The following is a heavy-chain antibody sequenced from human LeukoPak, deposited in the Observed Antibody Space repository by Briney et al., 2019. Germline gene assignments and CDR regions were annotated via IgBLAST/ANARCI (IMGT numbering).Heavy chain of an antibody. CDR1: GFTFSDYY. D-gene: IGHD6-13*01. J-gene: IGHJ3*02. CDR3: ARDKYSSSFDAFDI. CDR2: ISSSGSTI. Sequence: PGGSLRLSCAASGFTFSDYYMSWIRQAPGKGLEWVSYISSSGSTIYYADSVKGRFTISRDNAKDSLYLQMNSLRAEDTAVYYCARDKYSSSFDAFDIWGQGTMVTVSS. V-gene: IGHV3-11*01.